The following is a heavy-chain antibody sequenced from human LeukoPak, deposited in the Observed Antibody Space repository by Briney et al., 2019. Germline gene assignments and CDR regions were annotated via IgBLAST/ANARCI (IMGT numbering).Heavy chain of an antibody. D-gene: IGHD3-10*01. CDR3: ARDIVIGSGTYLD. J-gene: IGHJ4*02. Sequence: AGGSLRLSCADSGFTFSSHWMHWVRHAPGKGLVWVSRIGEDGSNTNYADSVKGRFTISRDNAKSTLYLQMNSLRAEDTAVYYCARDIVIGSGTYLDWGQGTLVTVSS. CDR1: GFTFSSHW. CDR2: IGEDGSNT. V-gene: IGHV3-74*01.